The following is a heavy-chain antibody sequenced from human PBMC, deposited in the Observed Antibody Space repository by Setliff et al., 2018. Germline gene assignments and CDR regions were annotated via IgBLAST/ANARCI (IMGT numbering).Heavy chain of an antibody. V-gene: IGHV4-4*07. D-gene: IGHD4-17*01. J-gene: IGHJ4*02. CDR3: TRGPNLYGDLDS. CDR2: IDPSGNT. Sequence: SETLSLTCTVSGASISANHYWSWIRQPAGRGLEWIGHIDPSGNTNYQPSLKSRVTISIDTSKNQFSLKLSSVTAADTAVYYCTRGPNLYGDLDSWGLGTLVTVSS. CDR1: GASISANHY.